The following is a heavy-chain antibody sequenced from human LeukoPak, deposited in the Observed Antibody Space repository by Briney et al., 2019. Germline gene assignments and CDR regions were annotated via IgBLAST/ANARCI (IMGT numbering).Heavy chain of an antibody. D-gene: IGHD6-19*01. V-gene: IGHV3-23*01. Sequence: GGPLRLSCAASRFTFSNFAMSWVRQAPGKGLEWVSGISASGAATYYPDSVKGRFTVSRDNAKNSLYLQMNSLRGEDTALYYCARDRYFLISVSGTIDYWGQGTLVTVSS. J-gene: IGHJ4*02. CDR2: ISASGAAT. CDR3: ARDRYFLISVSGTIDY. CDR1: RFTFSNFA.